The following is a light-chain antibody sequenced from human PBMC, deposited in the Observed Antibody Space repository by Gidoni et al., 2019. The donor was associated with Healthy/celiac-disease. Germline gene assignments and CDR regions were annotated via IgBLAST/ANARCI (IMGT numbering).Light chain of an antibody. CDR1: QSVSSY. CDR3: QQRSNWPPWT. J-gene: IGKJ1*01. V-gene: IGKV3-11*01. Sequence: IVLTQSPATLSLSPGERATLSCRASQSVSSYLAWYQQKPGQAPSLLIYDASNRATGIPARFSGSGSGTDFTLTISSLEPEDFAVYYCQQRSNWPPWTFGQGTKVEIK. CDR2: DAS.